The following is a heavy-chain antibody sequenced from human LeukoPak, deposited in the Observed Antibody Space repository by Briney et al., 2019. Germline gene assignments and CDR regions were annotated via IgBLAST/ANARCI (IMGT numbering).Heavy chain of an antibody. V-gene: IGHV1-46*01. Sequence: ASVKVSCKASGYTFISYYMHWVRQAPGQGLEWMGITNPSGGSTSYAQKFQGRVTMTTDTSTSTAYMELRSLRSDDTAVYYCARDPPPDSFCSGGSCYSPVGFDIWGQGTMVTVSS. CDR1: GYTFISYY. CDR3: ARDPPPDSFCSGGSCYSPVGFDI. D-gene: IGHD2-15*01. J-gene: IGHJ3*02. CDR2: TNPSGGST.